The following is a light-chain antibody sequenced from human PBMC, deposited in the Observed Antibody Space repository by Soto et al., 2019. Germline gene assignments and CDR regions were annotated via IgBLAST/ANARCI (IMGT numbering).Light chain of an antibody. CDR1: SGHSSYI. Sequence: QSVLTQSSSASASLGSSVKLTCTLSSGHSSYIIAWHQQQPGKAPRYLMKLEGSGSYNKGSGVPDRFSGSSSGADRYLTISNLPVEDEADYYCETWDFNTRVFGGGTKLTVL. CDR3: ETWDFNTRV. J-gene: IGLJ3*02. CDR2: LEGSGSY. V-gene: IGLV4-60*02.